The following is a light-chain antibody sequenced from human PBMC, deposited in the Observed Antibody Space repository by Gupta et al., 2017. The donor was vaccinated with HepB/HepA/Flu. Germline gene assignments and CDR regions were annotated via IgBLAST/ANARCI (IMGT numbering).Light chain of an antibody. CDR1: QSRRHSSGHNY. Sequence: DGVMNQCSLSWSVTPGETASLYCRYSQSRRHSSGHNYLDWYLQKPGQSPQLLIYLGSKRASGVPDRFSGSGWGTDFTLKISRGEAEDVGVYYCKQEKHTLWTFGQGTKVEIK. CDR2: LGS. V-gene: IGKV2-28*01. J-gene: IGKJ1*01. CDR3: KQEKHTLWT.